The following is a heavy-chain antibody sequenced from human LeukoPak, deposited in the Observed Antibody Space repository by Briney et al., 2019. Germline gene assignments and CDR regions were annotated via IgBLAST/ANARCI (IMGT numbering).Heavy chain of an antibody. D-gene: IGHD6-13*01. CDR3: ARGHEDSSNWYADY. Sequence: GGSLRLSCAASGFTFSSYGMHWVRQAPGKGLEWVAFIRYDGSNKYYADSVKGRFTISRDNSKNTLYLQMNSLRAEDTAVYYCARGHEDSSNWYADYWGQGTLVTVSS. CDR1: GFTFSSYG. V-gene: IGHV3-30*02. J-gene: IGHJ4*02. CDR2: IRYDGSNK.